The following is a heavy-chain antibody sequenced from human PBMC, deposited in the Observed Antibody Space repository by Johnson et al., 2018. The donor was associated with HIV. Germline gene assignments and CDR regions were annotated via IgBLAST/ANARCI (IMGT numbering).Heavy chain of an antibody. D-gene: IGHD5-24*01. CDR2: ISYDGSNK. CDR1: VFTFRSYA. J-gene: IGHJ3*02. Sequence: QVQLVESGGGVVQPGRSLRLSCASSVFTFRSYAMHWVRQAPGKGLEWVAVISYDGSNKYYADPVKGRFTVSRDNSKNTLYLQMNSLRAEDTAVYYCARYGYRPEAAFDIWGQGTMVTVSS. V-gene: IGHV3-30-3*01. CDR3: ARYGYRPEAAFDI.